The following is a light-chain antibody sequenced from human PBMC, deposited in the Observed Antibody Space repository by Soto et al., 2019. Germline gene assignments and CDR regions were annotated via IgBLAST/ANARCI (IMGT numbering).Light chain of an antibody. V-gene: IGLV2-14*03. CDR3: SSYTSSSTNV. CDR2: DVN. Sequence: QSVLTQPASVSGSPGQSIAISCTGTSSDVGGYDYVSWYQQLPGKAPKLMIYDVNNRPSGASNRFSGSKSGNTASLTISGLQAEDEAYYYCSSYTSSSTNVFGTGAKVTVL. CDR1: SSDVGGYDY. J-gene: IGLJ1*01.